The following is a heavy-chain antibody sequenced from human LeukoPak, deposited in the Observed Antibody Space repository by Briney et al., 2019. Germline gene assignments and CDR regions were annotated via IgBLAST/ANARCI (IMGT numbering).Heavy chain of an antibody. CDR1: GGSIISYY. CDR2: IYYSGST. Sequence: SETLSLTCTVSGGSIISYYWSWIRQPPGKGLEWIGYIYYSGSTNYNPSLKSRVTISVDTSKNQFSLKLSSVTAADTAVSYCARHNYRGAYDAFDIWGQGTMVTVSS. V-gene: IGHV4-59*08. D-gene: IGHD4-11*01. J-gene: IGHJ3*02. CDR3: ARHNYRGAYDAFDI.